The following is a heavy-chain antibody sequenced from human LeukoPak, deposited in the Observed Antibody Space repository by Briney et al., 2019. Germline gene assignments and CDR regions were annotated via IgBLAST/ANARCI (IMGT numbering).Heavy chain of an antibody. CDR2: IYYSGST. V-gene: IGHV4-59*01. D-gene: IGHD2-21*02. Sequence: PSETLSLTCTVSGGSISSYYWSWIRQSPGKGLEWIGYIYYSGSTNYNPSLKSRVTMSVDTSRNQFSLKLSSVTAADTAVYYCARDPLAYCGGDCYAFDIWGQGTMVTVSS. J-gene: IGHJ3*02. CDR1: GGSISSYY. CDR3: ARDPLAYCGGDCYAFDI.